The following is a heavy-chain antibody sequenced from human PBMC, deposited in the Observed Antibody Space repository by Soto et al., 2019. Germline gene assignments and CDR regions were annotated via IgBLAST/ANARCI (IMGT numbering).Heavy chain of an antibody. CDR2: ISYDGNDK. D-gene: IGHD6-13*01. Sequence: QVHLVESGGAVVQPGRSLRLSCAASGFTFSSYGMHWVRQAPGKGLEWVAIISYDGNDKYFADSVKGRFTISRDNSKNTLYLQMNSLRAEDTAVYYCAKDYSSTYYGLDYWGQGTLVTVSS. CDR3: AKDYSSTYYGLDY. V-gene: IGHV3-30*18. J-gene: IGHJ4*02. CDR1: GFTFSSYG.